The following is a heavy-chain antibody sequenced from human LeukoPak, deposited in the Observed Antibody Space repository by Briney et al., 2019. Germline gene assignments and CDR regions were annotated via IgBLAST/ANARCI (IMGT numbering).Heavy chain of an antibody. Sequence: GGSLRLSCAASGFTFDDYAMHWVRQGPGKGLEWVSGISWNSGSIGYADSVKGRFTISRDNAKKSLYLQMNSLRAEDTAVYYCARETIAAAGKGFDPWGQGTLVTVSS. CDR1: GFTFDDYA. CDR3: ARETIAAAGKGFDP. J-gene: IGHJ5*02. CDR2: ISWNSGSI. D-gene: IGHD6-13*01. V-gene: IGHV3-9*01.